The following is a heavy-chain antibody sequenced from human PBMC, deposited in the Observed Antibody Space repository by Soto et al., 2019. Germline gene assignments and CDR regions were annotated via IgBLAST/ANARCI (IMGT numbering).Heavy chain of an antibody. J-gene: IGHJ4*02. CDR1: GFTFSSYS. CDR3: ATYSSSWLPHDYFDY. CDR2: ISSSSSYI. D-gene: IGHD6-13*01. Sequence: GGSLRLSCAASGFTFSSYSMNWVRQAPGKGLEWVSSISSSSSYIYYADSVKGRFTISRDNAKNSLYLQMNSLRAEDTAVYYCATYSSSWLPHDYFDYWGQGTLVTVS. V-gene: IGHV3-21*01.